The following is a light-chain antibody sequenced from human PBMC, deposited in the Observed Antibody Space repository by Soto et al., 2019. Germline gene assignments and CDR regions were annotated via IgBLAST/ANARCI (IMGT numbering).Light chain of an antibody. V-gene: IGKV1-13*02. CDR1: PGISSA. CDR3: QQFDSYLIT. CDR2: DAS. Sequence: AIQLTQSPSSLSASVGDRVTITCRASPGISSALAWYQQKPGKAPKLLIYDASSLESGVPSRFSDSGAGTDFTLTISVLKPEDFGAYYCQQFDSYLITFGQGTRLVIK. J-gene: IGKJ5*01.